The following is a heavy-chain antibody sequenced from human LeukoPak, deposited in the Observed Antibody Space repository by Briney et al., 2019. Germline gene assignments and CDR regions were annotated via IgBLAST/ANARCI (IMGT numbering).Heavy chain of an antibody. CDR1: GSTFTNAW. D-gene: IGHD5-18*01. J-gene: IGHJ4*02. CDR3: TTNGRYSSLDY. CDR2: IKSKTDGGTT. Sequence: PGGSLRLSCAASGSTFTNAWMNWVRQAPGKGLEWVGRIKSKTDGGTTDYAAPVKGRFTISRDDSKNTLYLQMNSLNSEDTAVYYCTTNGRYSSLDYWGQGTLVTVSS. V-gene: IGHV3-15*01.